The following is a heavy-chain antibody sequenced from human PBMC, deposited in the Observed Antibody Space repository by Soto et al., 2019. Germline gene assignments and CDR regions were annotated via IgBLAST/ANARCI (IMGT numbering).Heavy chain of an antibody. CDR1: GGSISSYY. CDR3: ARHRDSGAADYYYYMDV. CDR2: IYYSGST. J-gene: IGHJ6*03. V-gene: IGHV4-59*08. D-gene: IGHD6-19*01. Sequence: SETLSLTRTVSGGSISSYYWSWIRQPPGKGLDWIGYIYYSGSTNYNPSLKSRVTTSIDTCKSQFSLRLSSVTAADTAVYYCARHRDSGAADYYYYMDVWGKGTTVTVSS.